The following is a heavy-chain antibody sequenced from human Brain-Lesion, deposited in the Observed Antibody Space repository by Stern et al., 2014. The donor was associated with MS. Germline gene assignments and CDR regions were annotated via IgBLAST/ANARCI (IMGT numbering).Heavy chain of an antibody. CDR1: GGSISSGSDY. CDR2: IHASGSA. D-gene: IGHD5-18*01. J-gene: IGHJ4*02. CDR3: ASGYRIFDY. V-gene: IGHV4-61*02. Sequence: VQLVESGPGLVKPSQTLSLTCTVSGGSISSGSDYWSWIRQPVGKGLEWIGRIHASGSAFYPPSLKSRVTISTDTSMNHFSLDLNSATAADTAIYYCASGYRIFDYWGQGILVTVSS.